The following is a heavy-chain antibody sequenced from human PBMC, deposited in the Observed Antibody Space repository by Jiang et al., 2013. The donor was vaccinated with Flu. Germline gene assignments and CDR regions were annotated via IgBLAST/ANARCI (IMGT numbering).Heavy chain of an antibody. CDR3: ARGGRSYYMMKTAGPYSAWFDP. J-gene: IGHJ5*02. D-gene: IGHD1-26*01. V-gene: IGHV4-61*01. CDR2: ISDSGST. CDR1: GGSVSSRSHY. Sequence: GSGLVKPSETLSLTRVVSGGSVSSRSHYWSWIRQPPGKGLEWIGYISDSGSTNYNPSLKSRFTISVDTSKNQFSLKLSSVTAADTAVYYCARGGRSYYMMKTAGPYSAWFDPWGQGTLVTVSS.